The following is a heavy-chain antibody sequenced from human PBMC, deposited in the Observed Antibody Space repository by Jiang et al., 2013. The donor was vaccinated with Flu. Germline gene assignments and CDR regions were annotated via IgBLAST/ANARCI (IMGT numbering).Heavy chain of an antibody. Sequence: GAEVKKPGASVKVSCKASGYTFTGYYMHWVRQAPGQGLEWMGWINPNSGGTNYAQKFQGWVTMTRDTSISTAYMELSRLRSDDTAVYYCARGVGGSSWYFYYYYGMDVVGPRDHGHRL. CDR1: GYTFTGYY. CDR3: ARGVGGSSWYFYYYYGMDV. D-gene: IGHD6-13*01. CDR2: INPNSGGT. V-gene: IGHV1-2*04. J-gene: IGHJ6*02.